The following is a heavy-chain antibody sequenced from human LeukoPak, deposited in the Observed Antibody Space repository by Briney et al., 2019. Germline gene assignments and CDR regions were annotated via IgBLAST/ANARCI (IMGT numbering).Heavy chain of an antibody. V-gene: IGHV3-21*04. D-gene: IGHD5-18*01. CDR1: GFTFSSYS. J-gene: IGHJ4*02. CDR3: AKDSGYSYGYGGFDY. CDR2: ISSSRSYI. Sequence: GGSLRLSCAASGFTFSSYSMNWVRQAPGKGLEWVSFISSSRSYIYYADSVKGRFTISRDNAKNSLYLQMNSLRAEDTALYYCAKDSGYSYGYGGFDYWGQGTLVTVSS.